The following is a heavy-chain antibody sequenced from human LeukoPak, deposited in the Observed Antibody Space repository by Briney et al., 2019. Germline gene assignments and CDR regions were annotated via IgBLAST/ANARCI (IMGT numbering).Heavy chain of an antibody. D-gene: IGHD3-10*01. CDR3: AKGLNAYGSGSYSHLDAFDM. Sequence: GGSLRLSCAASGFTFSTYAMSWVRQAPGKGLEWVSSISTSGRSTYCADSVKGRVTISRESTKNTLFMQMNRLRAEDTAVYYCAKGLNAYGSGSYSHLDAFDMWGQGTMVTVSS. CDR2: ISTSGRST. V-gene: IGHV3-23*01. CDR1: GFTFSTYA. J-gene: IGHJ3*02.